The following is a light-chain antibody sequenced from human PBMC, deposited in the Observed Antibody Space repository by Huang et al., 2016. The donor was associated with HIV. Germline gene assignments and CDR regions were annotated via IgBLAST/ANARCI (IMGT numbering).Light chain of an antibody. V-gene: IGKV3-15*01. CDR1: QSVGSN. J-gene: IGKJ2*02. CDR3: RHYNYRST. CDR2: GAS. Sequence: EIILTQSPATLAASPGERATLACRASQSVGSNLAWYQQNHGHSPRLLIYGASTRATGVHDRFRGSGYGKALTLTNTSLQSEDFAVYFCRHYNYRSTVGQGTKVEIK.